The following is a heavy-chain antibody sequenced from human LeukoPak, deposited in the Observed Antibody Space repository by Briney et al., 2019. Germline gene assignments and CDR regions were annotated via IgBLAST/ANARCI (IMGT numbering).Heavy chain of an antibody. J-gene: IGHJ4*02. D-gene: IGHD2-2*01. CDR3: AKSFRSTSLDY. V-gene: IGHV3-23*01. Sequence: GGSLRLSCAASGFTFSNAWMTWVRQAPGKGLEWVSAISGSGDSTYYADSVKGRFTISRDNSRNTLYLQMNSLRAGDTAVYYCAKSFRSTSLDYWGQGTLVTVSS. CDR2: ISGSGDST. CDR1: GFTFSNAW.